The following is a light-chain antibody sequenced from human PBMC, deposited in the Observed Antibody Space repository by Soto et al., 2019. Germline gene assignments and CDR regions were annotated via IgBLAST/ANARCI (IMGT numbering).Light chain of an antibody. CDR2: DVS. CDR1: SSDDGGYNY. CDR3: SSYTSSSTLYVV. V-gene: IGLV2-14*01. Sequence: QSALTQPASVSGSPGQSITISCTGTSSDDGGYNYVSWYQQHPGKAPKLMIYDVSNRPSGVSNRFSGSKSGNTASLTISGLKAEDEADYYCSSYTSSSTLYVVFGGGTKLTVL. J-gene: IGLJ2*01.